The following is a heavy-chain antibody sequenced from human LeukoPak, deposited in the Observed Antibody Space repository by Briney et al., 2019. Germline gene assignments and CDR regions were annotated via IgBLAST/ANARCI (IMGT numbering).Heavy chain of an antibody. J-gene: IGHJ4*02. CDR2: ISYDGSNK. CDR1: GFTFSSYG. Sequence: GGSLRLSCAASGFTFSSYGMHWVRQAPGKGLEWVAVISYDGSNKCYADSVKGRFTISRDNSKNTLYLQMNSLRAEDTAVYYCAKDKLDYGGNPTLDYWGQGTLVTVSS. V-gene: IGHV3-30*18. D-gene: IGHD4-23*01. CDR3: AKDKLDYGGNPTLDY.